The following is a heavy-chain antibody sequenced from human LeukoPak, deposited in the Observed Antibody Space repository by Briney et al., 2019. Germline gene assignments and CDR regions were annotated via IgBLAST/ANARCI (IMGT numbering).Heavy chain of an antibody. Sequence: PGGSLRLSCGASGFTFDDYWMSWVRQAPGQGPEWVANINQDGSEKYYLDSAKGRFTISRDNARNSLYLQVNSLGAEDTAVYYCAKDKSSGYYFDYWGQGTLVTVSS. V-gene: IGHV3-7*01. CDR2: INQDGSEK. J-gene: IGHJ4*02. CDR3: AKDKSSGYYFDY. D-gene: IGHD2-15*01. CDR1: GFTFDDYW.